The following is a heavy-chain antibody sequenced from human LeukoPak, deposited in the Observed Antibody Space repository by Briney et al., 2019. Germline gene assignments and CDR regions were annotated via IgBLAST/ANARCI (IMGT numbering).Heavy chain of an antibody. CDR1: GGTFSSYA. V-gene: IGHV1-69*13. Sequence: SVKVSCKASGGTFSSYAISWVRQAPGQGLEWMGGIIPIFGTANYAQKFQGRVPITADESTSTAYMELSSLRSEDTAVYYCARGRDTAIEFDYWGQGTLVTVSS. D-gene: IGHD5-18*01. CDR3: ARGRDTAIEFDY. J-gene: IGHJ4*02. CDR2: IIPIFGTA.